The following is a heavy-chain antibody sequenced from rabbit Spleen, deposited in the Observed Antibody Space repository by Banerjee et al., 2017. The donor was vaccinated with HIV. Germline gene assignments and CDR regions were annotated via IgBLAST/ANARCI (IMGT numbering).Heavy chain of an antibody. D-gene: IGHD4-2*01. CDR1: GFDFSSSDY. CDR3: ARGADSTTRLDL. Sequence: QEQLEESGGGLVKPEGSLTLTCKASGFDFSSSDYMCWVRQAPGKGLELIACIDTGDGNTYYASWAKGRFTISKTSSTTVTLQMTSLTAADTATYFCARGADSTTRLDLWGPGTLVTVS. V-gene: IGHV1S45*01. J-gene: IGHJ3*01. CDR2: IDTGDGNT.